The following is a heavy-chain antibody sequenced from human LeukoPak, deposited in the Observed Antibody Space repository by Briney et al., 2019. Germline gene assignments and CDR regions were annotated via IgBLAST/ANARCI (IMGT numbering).Heavy chain of an antibody. J-gene: IGHJ4*02. Sequence: GRSLRLSCAASGFTFRSYGMHWVRQAPGKGLEWVAAISYDGTNTYYADSVKGRFTISRDNSKNTLDLQMNSLRAEDTAVYYCASDYGDYGGTYGFDYWGQGTLVTVSS. CDR2: ISYDGTNT. CDR1: GFTFRSYG. V-gene: IGHV3-30*03. CDR3: ASDYGDYGGTYGFDY. D-gene: IGHD4-17*01.